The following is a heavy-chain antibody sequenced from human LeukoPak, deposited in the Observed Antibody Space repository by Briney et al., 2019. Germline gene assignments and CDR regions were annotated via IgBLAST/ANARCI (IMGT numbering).Heavy chain of an antibody. Sequence: SETLSLTCTVSGGSISSGDYYWSWIRQPPGKGLEWIGYIYYSGSTYYNPSLKSRVTISVDTSKNQFSLKLSSVTAADTAVYYCAREDYGDYHNWFDPWGQGTLVTASS. CDR2: IYYSGST. V-gene: IGHV4-30-4*01. D-gene: IGHD4-17*01. CDR3: AREDYGDYHNWFDP. J-gene: IGHJ5*02. CDR1: GGSISSGDYY.